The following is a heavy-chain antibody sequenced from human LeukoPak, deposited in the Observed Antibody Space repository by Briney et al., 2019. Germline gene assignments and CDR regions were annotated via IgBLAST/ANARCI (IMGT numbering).Heavy chain of an antibody. CDR2: INWNGGST. CDR3: ARDRQPVVAG. Sequence: PGGSLRLSCAASGFTFDDYGMSWVRQAPGKGLEWVSGINWNGGSTGYADSVKGRSTISRDNAKNSLYLQMNSLRAEDTAVYYCARDRQPVVAGWGQGTMVTVSS. V-gene: IGHV3-20*04. J-gene: IGHJ3*01. CDR1: GFTFDDYG. D-gene: IGHD2-15*01.